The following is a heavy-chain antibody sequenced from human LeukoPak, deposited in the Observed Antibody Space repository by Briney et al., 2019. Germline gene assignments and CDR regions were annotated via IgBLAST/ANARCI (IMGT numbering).Heavy chain of an antibody. Sequence: SETLSLTCAVYGGSFSGYYWSWIRQPPGKGLEWIGEINHSVSTNYNPSLKSRVTISVDTSKNQFSLKLNSVTAADTAVYYCARHYGPWGQGTLVTVSS. CDR2: INHSVST. V-gene: IGHV4-34*01. D-gene: IGHD3-16*01. CDR1: GGSFSGYY. J-gene: IGHJ5*02. CDR3: ARHYGP.